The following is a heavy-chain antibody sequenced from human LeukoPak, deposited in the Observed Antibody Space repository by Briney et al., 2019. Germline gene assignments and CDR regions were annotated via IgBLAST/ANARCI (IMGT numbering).Heavy chain of an antibody. D-gene: IGHD3-10*01. J-gene: IGHJ4*02. CDR3: AKERFRGSGGGDY. CDR2: ISAYNGNA. V-gene: IGHV1-18*01. CDR1: GYTFNNYG. Sequence: ASVKVSCKASGYTFNNYGISWVRQAPGQGLEWMGWISAYNGNADYAQDLQGRVTMTIDTSTSTAYMELKSLRSEDTDVYYCAKERFRGSGGGDYWGQGTLVTVSS.